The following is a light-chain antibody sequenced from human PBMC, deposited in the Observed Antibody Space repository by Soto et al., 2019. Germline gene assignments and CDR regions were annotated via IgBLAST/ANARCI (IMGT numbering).Light chain of an antibody. J-gene: IGLJ2*01. V-gene: IGLV1-44*01. CDR1: SSNIGSNT. CDR2: SNN. CDR3: AAWDDSLNGVV. Sequence: QSVLTQPPSASGTLGQRVVISCSGSSSNIGSNTVNWYQQLPGTAPKLLIYSNNQRPSGVPDRLSGSKSGTSASLAISGLQSEDEADYYCAAWDDSLNGVVFGGGTKLTVL.